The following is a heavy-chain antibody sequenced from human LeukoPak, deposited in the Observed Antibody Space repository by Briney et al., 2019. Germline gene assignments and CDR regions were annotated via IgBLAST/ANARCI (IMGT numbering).Heavy chain of an antibody. Sequence: PGGSLRLSCAASGFTFSSYSMNRVRQAPGKGLEWVSYISSSSSTIYYADSVKGRFTISRDNAKNSLYLQMNSLRAEDTAVYYCASLGSIDYWGQGTLVTVSS. CDR3: ASLGSIDY. V-gene: IGHV3-48*01. CDR2: ISSSSSTI. J-gene: IGHJ4*02. CDR1: GFTFSSYS. D-gene: IGHD3-16*01.